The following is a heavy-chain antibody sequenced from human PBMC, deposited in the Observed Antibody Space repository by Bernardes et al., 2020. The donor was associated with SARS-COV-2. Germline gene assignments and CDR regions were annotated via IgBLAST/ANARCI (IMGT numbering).Heavy chain of an antibody. CDR1: GDSVSSDNVY. CDR3: VRDRLDVLTTWSYYFYGMDV. Sequence: SETLSLTCTVSGDSVSSDNVYWNWIRQPPGKGLEWIGFVYKRGTNYKSSLESRVTMSLDRSKNQFSLKLSSVTAADTAVYYCVRDRLDVLTTWSYYFYGMDVWGQGTTVTVSS. CDR2: VYKRGT. J-gene: IGHJ6*02. D-gene: IGHD2-8*02. V-gene: IGHV4-61*01.